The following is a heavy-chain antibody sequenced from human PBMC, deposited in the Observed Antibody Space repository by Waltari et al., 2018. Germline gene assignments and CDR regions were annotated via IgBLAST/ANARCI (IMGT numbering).Heavy chain of an antibody. CDR2: MNTNSGTT. Sequence: RQASGQGLECMGWMNTNSGTTGYSQKFQGRVTMTRDTSINTAYMELSSLRSEDTAVYYCARGRRPYSSTWETFAYWGQGTLVTVSS. CDR3: ARGRRPYSSTWETFAY. V-gene: IGHV1-8*01. J-gene: IGHJ4*02. D-gene: IGHD6-13*01.